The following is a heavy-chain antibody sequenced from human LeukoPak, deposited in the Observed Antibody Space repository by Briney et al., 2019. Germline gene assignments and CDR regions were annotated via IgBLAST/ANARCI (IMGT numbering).Heavy chain of an antibody. Sequence: KASQTLSLTCTVSGGSISSGGYYWSWIRQHPGKGLEWIGYIYYSGSTYYNPSLKSRVTISVDTSKNQFSLKLSSVTAADTAVYYCARDWINGALDYWGQGTLVTVSS. CDR2: IYYSGST. V-gene: IGHV4-31*03. CDR1: GGSISSGGYY. D-gene: IGHD2-8*01. J-gene: IGHJ4*02. CDR3: ARDWINGALDY.